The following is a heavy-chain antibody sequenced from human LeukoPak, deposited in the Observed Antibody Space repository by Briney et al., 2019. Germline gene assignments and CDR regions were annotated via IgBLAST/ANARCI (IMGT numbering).Heavy chain of an antibody. CDR3: ARTKMTLKRNYYYYYMDV. CDR1: GYTFTSYD. V-gene: IGHV1-8*01. J-gene: IGHJ6*03. CDR2: MNPNSGNT. D-gene: IGHD5-24*01. Sequence: ASVKVSCKASGYTFTSYDINWVRQATGQGLEWMGWMNPNSGNTGYAQKFQGRVTVTRNTSISTAYMELSSLRSEDTAVYYCARTKMTLKRNYYYYYMDVWGKGTTVTISS.